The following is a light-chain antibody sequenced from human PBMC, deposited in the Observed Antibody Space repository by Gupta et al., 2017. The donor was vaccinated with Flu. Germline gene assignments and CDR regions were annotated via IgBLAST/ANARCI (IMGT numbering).Light chain of an antibody. Sequence: EIVLTQSPGTLSLSPGERATLSCRASQTISSTYLAWYQQKPGQAPRLLIYATSSRAAGIPERFSGSGSGTDFTLTISRLKSEDFAVYYCQQYGVSPYNLGQGTNLEIK. V-gene: IGKV3-20*01. J-gene: IGKJ2*01. CDR2: ATS. CDR3: QQYGVSPYN. CDR1: QTISSTY.